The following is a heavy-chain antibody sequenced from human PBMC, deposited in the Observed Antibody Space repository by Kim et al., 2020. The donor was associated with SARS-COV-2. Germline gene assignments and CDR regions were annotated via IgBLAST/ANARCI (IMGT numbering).Heavy chain of an antibody. V-gene: IGHV4-39*01. Sequence: SETLSLTCTVSGGSISSSSYYWGWIRQPPGKGLEWIGSIYYSGSTYYNPSLESRVTISVDTSKNQFSLKLSSVTAADTAVYYCARHFRSWLQILPNYF. CDR3: ARHFRSWLQILPNYF. D-gene: IGHD6-13*01. CDR1: GGSISSSSYY. CDR2: IYYSGST. J-gene: IGHJ4*01.